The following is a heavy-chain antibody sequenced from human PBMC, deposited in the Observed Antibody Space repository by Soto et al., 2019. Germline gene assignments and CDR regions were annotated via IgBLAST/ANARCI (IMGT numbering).Heavy chain of an antibody. CDR1: GFTFSDYG. Sequence: PGGSLRLSCTASGFTFSDYGMSWSRQAQGKGLEWLGFVRRKANGGTTEYAASVKGRFTISRDDSKSIAYLQMDSLKTDDTAVYYCTRIGDYSKGGPWPQGTLVTVSS. J-gene: IGHJ5*02. CDR2: VRRKANGGTT. D-gene: IGHD4-4*01. CDR3: TRIGDYSKGGP. V-gene: IGHV3-49*03.